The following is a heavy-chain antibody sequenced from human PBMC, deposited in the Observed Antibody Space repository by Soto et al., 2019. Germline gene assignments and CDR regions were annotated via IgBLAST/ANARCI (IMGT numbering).Heavy chain of an antibody. CDR3: ASLYCSGGSCQGVGGMDV. CDR2: INHSGST. Sequence: QVQLQQWGAGLLKPSETLSLTCAVYGGSFSGYYWSWIRQPPGKGLEWIGEINHSGSTNYNPSLKSRVTISVGTSKNQFSLKLSSVTAADTAVYYCASLYCSGGSCQGVGGMDVWGQGTTVTVSS. V-gene: IGHV4-34*01. D-gene: IGHD2-15*01. CDR1: GGSFSGYY. J-gene: IGHJ6*02.